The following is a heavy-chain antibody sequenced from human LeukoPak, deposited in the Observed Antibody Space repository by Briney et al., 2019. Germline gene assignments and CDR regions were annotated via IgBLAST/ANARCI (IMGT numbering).Heavy chain of an antibody. V-gene: IGHV1-18*01. CDR2: ISAYNGNT. CDR3: ARGSRDGYNYEGYYYYYGMDV. D-gene: IGHD5-24*01. J-gene: IGHJ6*02. Sequence: ASVKVSCKASGYTFTSYGISWVRQAPGQGLEWMGWISAYNGNTNYAQKLQGRVTMTTDTSTSTAYMELRSLRSDDTAVYYCARGSRDGYNYEGYYYYYGMDVWGQGTTVTVSS. CDR1: GYTFTSYG.